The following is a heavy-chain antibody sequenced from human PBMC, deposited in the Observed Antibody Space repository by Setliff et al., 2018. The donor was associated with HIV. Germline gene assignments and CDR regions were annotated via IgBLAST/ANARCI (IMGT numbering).Heavy chain of an antibody. J-gene: IGHJ3*02. V-gene: IGHV1-69*10. D-gene: IGHD5-12*01. Sequence: SVKVSCKASGYTFTNYYMHWVRQAPGQGLEWMGGIIPILGIANYAQKFQGRVTITADKSTSTAYMELSSLRSEDTAVYYCASAGAWQRNALDIWGQGTMVTVSS. CDR2: IIPILGIA. CDR3: ASAGAWQRNALDI. CDR1: GYTFTNYY.